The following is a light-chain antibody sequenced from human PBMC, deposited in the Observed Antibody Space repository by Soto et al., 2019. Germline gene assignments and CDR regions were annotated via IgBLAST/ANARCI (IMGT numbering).Light chain of an antibody. Sequence: EFALPQSQDTLSLSPGARATLSCRASQSIANNYLTWYQQKPGQAPRVLIYDASTRAAGIPDRFSGSGSGTDFTLTISRLEPEDSAVYYCQQYGGSPWTFGQGTKVAIK. J-gene: IGKJ1*01. CDR3: QQYGGSPWT. CDR1: QSIANNY. V-gene: IGKV3-20*01. CDR2: DAS.